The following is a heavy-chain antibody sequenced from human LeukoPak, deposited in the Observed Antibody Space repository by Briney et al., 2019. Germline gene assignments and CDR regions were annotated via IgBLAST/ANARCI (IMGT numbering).Heavy chain of an antibody. CDR2: IYTSGST. V-gene: IGHV4-4*07. D-gene: IGHD3-3*01. Sequence: PSETLSLTCTVSGGSISSYYWSWIRQPAGKGLEWIGRIYTSGSTNYNPSLKSRVTMSVDTSKNQFSLKLSSVTAADTAVYYCARESPYTIFGVVIMSGKAYYGMDVWGQGTTVTVSS. CDR1: GGSISSYY. J-gene: IGHJ6*02. CDR3: ARESPYTIFGVVIMSGKAYYGMDV.